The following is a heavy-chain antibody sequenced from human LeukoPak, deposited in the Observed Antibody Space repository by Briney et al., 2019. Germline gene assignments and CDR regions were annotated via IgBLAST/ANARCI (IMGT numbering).Heavy chain of an antibody. CDR2: ISSSSSTI. Sequence: GGSLRLSCAASGFTFGTYAMNWVRQAPGKGLEWVSYISSSSSTIYFPDSVKGRFTISRDNAKNSLYLQMNGLRDEDTAVYYCAREGSGWYGNFDYWGQGTLVTVSS. D-gene: IGHD6-19*01. V-gene: IGHV3-48*02. J-gene: IGHJ4*02. CDR3: AREGSGWYGNFDY. CDR1: GFTFGTYA.